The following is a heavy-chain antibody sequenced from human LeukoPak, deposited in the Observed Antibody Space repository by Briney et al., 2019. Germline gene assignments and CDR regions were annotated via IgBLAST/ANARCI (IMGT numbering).Heavy chain of an antibody. V-gene: IGHV4-59*01. D-gene: IGHD2-2*01. J-gene: IGHJ4*02. CDR2: ISYTGST. Sequence: SETLSLTCTVSGGPIGRYYWSWIRQSPGKGLEWIGFISYTGSTDYYPSLKSRVTISLDTSKNQFSLELSSVTAADTAVYYCASIFRRDCSSTSCYGDWDYWGQGTLVTVSS. CDR3: ASIFRRDCSSTSCYGDWDY. CDR1: GGPIGRYY.